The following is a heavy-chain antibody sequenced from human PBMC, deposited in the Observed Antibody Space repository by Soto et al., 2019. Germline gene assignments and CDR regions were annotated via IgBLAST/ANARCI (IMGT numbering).Heavy chain of an antibody. Sequence: GWSLRLSCAASGFDFSGYAMSWVRQAPGKGLQWVSVITGGGTSIYYAASVKGRFSIARDKSSNTLVLHMSSLRAEDTALYYCAKHQDSFAQYIDHWGQGTQVTV. CDR1: GFDFSGYA. J-gene: IGHJ4*02. CDR3: AKHQDSFAQYIDH. V-gene: IGHV3-23*01. CDR2: ITGGGTSI. D-gene: IGHD3-22*01.